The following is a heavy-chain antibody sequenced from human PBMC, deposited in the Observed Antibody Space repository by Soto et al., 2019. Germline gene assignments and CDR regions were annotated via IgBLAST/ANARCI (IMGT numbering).Heavy chain of an antibody. J-gene: IGHJ5*02. CDR2: ISGTGGRI. CDR3: AKDYGDYEGWFDP. Sequence: EVHLLESGGGLVQPGGSLRLSCAASGFPFSVYAMTWVRQAPGKGLEWVSEISGTGGRINYADSVKGRFTISRDNSKNTLYLQMNSLRAKDTAVYYCAKDYGDYEGWFDPWGQGTVVTVSS. D-gene: IGHD4-17*01. V-gene: IGHV3-23*01. CDR1: GFPFSVYA.